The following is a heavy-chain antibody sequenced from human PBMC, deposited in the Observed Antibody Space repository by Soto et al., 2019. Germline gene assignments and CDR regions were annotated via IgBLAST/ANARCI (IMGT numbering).Heavy chain of an antibody. CDR2: IVVGSGST. CDR1: GFDFGSFG. Sequence: QMQLVQSAAEVREPGTSVRVSCRASGFDFGSFGIQFLRQTRGRGLEWIGWIVVGSGSTNYARHFQGRVAISRDMSSSTAYLNLSDLTSDDTAVYFCSADHPHMAMGSPVWGQGTTVTVSS. CDR3: SADHPHMAMGSPV. J-gene: IGHJ6*02. V-gene: IGHV1-58*02. D-gene: IGHD1-26*01.